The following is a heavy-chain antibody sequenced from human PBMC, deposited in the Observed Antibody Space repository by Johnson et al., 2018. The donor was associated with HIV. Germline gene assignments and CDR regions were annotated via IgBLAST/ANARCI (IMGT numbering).Heavy chain of an antibody. J-gene: IGHJ3*02. CDR3: ARVRRSGWFDNDAFDI. Sequence: VQLVESGGGLVKPGGSLRLSCAASGSNFDDYGMSWVRQAPGKGLEWVSGINWNGGSTGYADSVKGRFTISRDNSKNTVFLLLNSLRTEDTAVYYCARVRRSGWFDNDAFDIWGQGTMVTVSS. CDR1: GSNFDDYG. D-gene: IGHD6-19*01. V-gene: IGHV3-20*04. CDR2: INWNGGST.